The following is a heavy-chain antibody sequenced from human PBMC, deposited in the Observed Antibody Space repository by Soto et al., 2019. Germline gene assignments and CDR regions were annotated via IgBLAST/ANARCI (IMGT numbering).Heavy chain of an antibody. CDR2: IYPGDSDI. Sequence: GGSLTISCKDSGYSFTNYWIGWVRQMPGKGLEWMGIIYPGDSDIRYSPSFQGQVTISADKSISTAYLQWSSLEASDTAMYYCARRYGGAFDIWGRGTMVIVS. CDR1: GYSFTNYW. CDR3: ARRYGGAFDI. D-gene: IGHD3-10*01. V-gene: IGHV5-51*01. J-gene: IGHJ3*02.